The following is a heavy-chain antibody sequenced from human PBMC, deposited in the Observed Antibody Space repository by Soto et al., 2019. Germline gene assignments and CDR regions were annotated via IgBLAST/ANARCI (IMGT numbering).Heavy chain of an antibody. V-gene: IGHV1-69*01. CDR2: SSTIIGTT. CDR1: GDTITNYA. D-gene: IGHD3-3*02. J-gene: IGHJ4*02. Sequence: QVQLLQSGAEMKKPGSSVKVSCKASGDTITNYAISWVRQAPGQGLEWMGGSSTIIGTTDYAQKFKGRVSITTDETPCTSYEELGIMTSDDAAVYECERAESIESGDYCAELTVVTVAS. CDR3: ERAESIESGDY.